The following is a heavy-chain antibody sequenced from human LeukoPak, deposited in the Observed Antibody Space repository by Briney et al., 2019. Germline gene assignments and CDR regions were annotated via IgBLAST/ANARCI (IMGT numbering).Heavy chain of an antibody. CDR3: ARQGSSFDP. Sequence: SETLSLTCTVSGGSISSSSYYWGWIRQPPGKGLEWIGNIYYSGNNYYNPSLKSRVTMPVDTSKNRFSLNLSSVTAADTAVYYCARQGSSFDPWGQGTLVTVSS. J-gene: IGHJ5*02. V-gene: IGHV4-39*01. CDR1: GGSISSSSYY. D-gene: IGHD1-26*01. CDR2: IYYSGNN.